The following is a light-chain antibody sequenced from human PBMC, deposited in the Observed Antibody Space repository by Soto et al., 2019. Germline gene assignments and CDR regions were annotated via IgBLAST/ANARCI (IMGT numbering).Light chain of an antibody. Sequence: DIQMTQSPSTLSASVGDRVTITCRASQSISSWLAWYQQKPGKAPKLLIYDASSLESGVPSRFSGSGSGTEFTLTISSLQPDDFATYYCQRYNSYLFGQGTKVDIK. CDR3: QRYNSYL. V-gene: IGKV1-5*01. CDR1: QSISSW. J-gene: IGKJ1*01. CDR2: DAS.